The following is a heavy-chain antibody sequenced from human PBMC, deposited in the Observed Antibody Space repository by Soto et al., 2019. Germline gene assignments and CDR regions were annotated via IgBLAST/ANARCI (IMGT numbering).Heavy chain of an antibody. J-gene: IGHJ4*02. CDR3: ARHRNYYGSGSYHLDY. CDR1: GASIYNGGYF. CDR2: IHNSGSP. V-gene: IGHV4-30-4*01. Sequence: SETLSLTCSVSGASIYNGGYFWSWIRQSPGKGLEWIGHIHNSGSPYNNPSLKSRVTISADTSMIQFSLALTSVTAADTAMYYCARHRNYYGSGSYHLDYWGQGTLVTVSS. D-gene: IGHD3-10*01.